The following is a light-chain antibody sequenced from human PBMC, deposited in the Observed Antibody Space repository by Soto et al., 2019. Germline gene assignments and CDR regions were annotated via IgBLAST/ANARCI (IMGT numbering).Light chain of an antibody. Sequence: EIVLTQSPATLSLSPGERATLSCRASQSVSSYLAWYQQKPGQAPRLLIYDASTRATGIPARFSGSGSGTDFTLTISSREPEDFAVYYCQQHNNWPPYTFGQGTKLEIK. J-gene: IGKJ2*01. V-gene: IGKV3-11*01. CDR2: DAS. CDR1: QSVSSY. CDR3: QQHNNWPPYT.